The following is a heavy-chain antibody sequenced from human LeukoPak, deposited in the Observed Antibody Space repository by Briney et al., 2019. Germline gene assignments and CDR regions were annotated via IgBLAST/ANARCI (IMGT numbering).Heavy chain of an antibody. CDR1: GYSISSSSYY. CDR2: IYYSGST. D-gene: IGHD7-27*01. J-gene: IGHJ4*02. Sequence: PSETLSLTCAVSGYSISSSSYYWGWIRQPPGKGLEWIGTIYYSGSTYYNPSLKSRVTIFVDTSKNQFSLKLSSVTAADTAVYYCASLKLGTVTIDYWGQGTLVTVSS. CDR3: ASLKLGTVTIDY. V-gene: IGHV4-39*01.